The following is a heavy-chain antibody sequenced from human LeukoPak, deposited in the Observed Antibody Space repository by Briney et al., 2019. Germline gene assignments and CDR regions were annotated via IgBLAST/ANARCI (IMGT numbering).Heavy chain of an antibody. CDR3: ARNEYYDSSGYSSP. CDR2: INTNTGNP. CDR1: GYTFTGYY. V-gene: IGHV7-4-1*02. J-gene: IGHJ4*02. Sequence: ASVKVSCKASGYTFTGYYMHWVRQAPGQGLGWMGWINTNTGNPTYAQGFTGRFVFSLDTSVSTAYLQISSLKAEDTAVHYCARNEYYDSSGYSSPWGQGTLVTVSS. D-gene: IGHD3-22*01.